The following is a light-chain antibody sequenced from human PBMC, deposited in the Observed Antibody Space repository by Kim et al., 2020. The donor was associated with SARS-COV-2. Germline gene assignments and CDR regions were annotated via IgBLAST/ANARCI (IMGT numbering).Light chain of an antibody. Sequence: IVLTQSPGTLSLSPGERATLSCRASQSVNSMYLAWYQQKPGQAPRLLIYGASNRATGIPDRFSSSGSGTDFTLTISRLEPEDCAVYYCQQYENSPWTFGRGTKVDIK. CDR2: GAS. J-gene: IGKJ1*01. CDR1: QSVNSMY. V-gene: IGKV3-20*01. CDR3: QQYENSPWT.